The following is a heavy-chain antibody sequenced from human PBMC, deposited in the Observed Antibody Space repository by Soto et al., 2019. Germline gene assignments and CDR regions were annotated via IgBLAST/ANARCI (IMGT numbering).Heavy chain of an antibody. J-gene: IGHJ6*02. V-gene: IGHV3-33*01. D-gene: IGHD1-1*01. Sequence: SLRLSCAASGFTFSSYGMHWVRQAPVKGLEWVAVIWYDGSNKYYADSVKGRFTISRDNSKNTLYLQMNSLRAEDTAVYYCARDSYTGTSHYYHDGLYVRAQGSTVTGSS. CDR3: ARDSYTGTSHYYHDGLYV. CDR1: GFTFSSYG. CDR2: IWYDGSNK.